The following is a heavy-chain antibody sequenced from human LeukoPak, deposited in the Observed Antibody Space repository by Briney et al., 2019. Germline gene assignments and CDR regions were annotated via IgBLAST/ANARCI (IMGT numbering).Heavy chain of an antibody. V-gene: IGHV4-38-2*02. CDR1: GYSISSGYY. Sequence: PSETLSLTCTVSGYSISSGYYWGWFRQPPGKGLEWIGNVHYSGSTYYNPSLKSRVTISVDTSKNQFSLTLSSVTAADTAVYYCARDHRGSYYFDYWGQGTLVTVSS. CDR3: ARDHRGSYYFDY. CDR2: VHYSGST. D-gene: IGHD3-16*01. J-gene: IGHJ4*02.